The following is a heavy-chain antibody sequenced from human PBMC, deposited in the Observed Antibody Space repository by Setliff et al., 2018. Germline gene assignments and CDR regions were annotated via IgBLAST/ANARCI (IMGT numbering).Heavy chain of an antibody. J-gene: IGHJ5*02. CDR3: ARDVWGAGTGWFDP. Sequence: SETLSLTCIVSGVSVSRHYWSWIRQPPGKTLEWIGYIYTGGSTTYNPSLKSRVTLSLXXXKNXXXXXXXXXTAADTAVYYCARDVWGAGTGWFDPWGLGILVTVSS. V-gene: IGHV4-4*08. CDR2: IYTGGST. CDR1: GVSVSRHY. D-gene: IGHD1-1*01.